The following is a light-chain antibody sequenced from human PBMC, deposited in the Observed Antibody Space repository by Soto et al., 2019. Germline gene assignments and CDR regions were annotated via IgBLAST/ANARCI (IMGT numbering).Light chain of an antibody. CDR1: QGVSRY. V-gene: IGKV3-11*01. J-gene: IGKJ5*01. CDR2: DAS. CDR3: QQRSNWPIT. Sequence: EIVLTQSPATLSLSPGERATLSCRASQGVSRYLAWYQQKPGQAPRLLIYDASNRATGIPARFSGSGSGTDFTLTISSLEPEDFALYYCQQRSNWPITFGQGTRLEI.